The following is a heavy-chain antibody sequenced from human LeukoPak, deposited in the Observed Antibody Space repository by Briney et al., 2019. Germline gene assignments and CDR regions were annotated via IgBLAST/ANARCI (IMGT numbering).Heavy chain of an antibody. Sequence: ASVKVSCKASGYTFTSYGISWVRQAPGQGLEWMGWISAYNGNTNYAQKLQGRVTMTTDTSTSTAYMELRSLRSDDTAVYYCAREGGSYDILTGTRKDYYYYGMDVWGQGTTVTVSS. J-gene: IGHJ6*02. D-gene: IGHD3-9*01. CDR2: ISAYNGNT. V-gene: IGHV1-18*01. CDR1: GYTFTSYG. CDR3: AREGGSYDILTGTRKDYYYYGMDV.